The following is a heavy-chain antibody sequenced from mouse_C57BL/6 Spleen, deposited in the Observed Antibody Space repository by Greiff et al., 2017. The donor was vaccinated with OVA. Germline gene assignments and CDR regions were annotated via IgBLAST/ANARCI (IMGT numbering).Heavy chain of an antibody. Sequence: QVQLQQPGAELVMPGASVKLSCKASGYTFTSYWMHWVKQRPGQGLEWIGEIDPSDSYTNYNQKFKGKSTLTVDKSSSTDYLQLSSLTSADSAVYYCARGDSSGYVLHYWGQGTTLTVSS. CDR2: IDPSDSYT. D-gene: IGHD3-2*02. V-gene: IGHV1-69*01. CDR1: GYTFTSYW. CDR3: ARGDSSGYVLHY. J-gene: IGHJ2*01.